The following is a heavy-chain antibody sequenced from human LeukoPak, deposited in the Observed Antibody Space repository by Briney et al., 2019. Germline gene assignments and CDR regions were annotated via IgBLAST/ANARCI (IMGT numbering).Heavy chain of an antibody. D-gene: IGHD5-18*01. J-gene: IGHJ6*03. CDR1: GGTFSSYA. CDR2: IIPILGIA. CDR3: ARGADGGYSYGYPYYYYYMDV. Sequence: GASVKVSCKASGGTFSSYAISWVRQAPGQGLEWMGRIIPILGIANYAQKFQGRVTITADESTSTAYMELSSLRSEDTAVYYCARGADGGYSYGYPYYYYYMDVWGKGTTVTVSS. V-gene: IGHV1-69*04.